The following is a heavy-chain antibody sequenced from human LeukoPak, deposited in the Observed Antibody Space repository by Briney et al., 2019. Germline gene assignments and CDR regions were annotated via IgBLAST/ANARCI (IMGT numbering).Heavy chain of an antibody. CDR2: ISSSGSTI. V-gene: IGHV3-11*01. CDR3: ARDAHSGSYSAAY. CDR1: GFTFSDYY. J-gene: IGHJ4*02. D-gene: IGHD1-26*01. Sequence: GGSLRLSCAASGFTFSDYYMSWIRQAPGKGLEWASYISSSGSTIYYADSVKGRFTISRDNAKNSLYLQMNSLRAEDTAVYYCARDAHSGSYSAAYWGQGTLVTVSS.